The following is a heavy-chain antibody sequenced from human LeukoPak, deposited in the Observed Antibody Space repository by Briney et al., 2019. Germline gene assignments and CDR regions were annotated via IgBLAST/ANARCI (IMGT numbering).Heavy chain of an antibody. CDR3: ARARGSGSPYYFDY. D-gene: IGHD3-10*01. Sequence: PSETLSLTCDVSDYSITTGYYWGWIRQPPGKGLEWIGGVYHSGNTCYNPSLKSRVARSVDTSKNQFSLRLSYVTAADTAVYYCARARGSGSPYYFDYWGQGTLVTVSS. CDR2: VYHSGNT. CDR1: DYSITTGYY. V-gene: IGHV4-38-2*01. J-gene: IGHJ4*02.